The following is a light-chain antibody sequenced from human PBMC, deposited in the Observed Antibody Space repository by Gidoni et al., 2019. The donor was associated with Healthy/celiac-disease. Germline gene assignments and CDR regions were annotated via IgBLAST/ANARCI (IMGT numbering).Light chain of an antibody. CDR1: QSISSY. V-gene: IGKV1-39*01. CDR3: QQSYSTPRT. Sequence: GDGATVTCRASQSISSYLNWYQQKPGKAPKLLIYAASSLQSGVPSRFSGSGSGTDFTLTISSLQPEDFATYYCQQSYSTPRTFGQGTKVEIK. CDR2: AAS. J-gene: IGKJ1*01.